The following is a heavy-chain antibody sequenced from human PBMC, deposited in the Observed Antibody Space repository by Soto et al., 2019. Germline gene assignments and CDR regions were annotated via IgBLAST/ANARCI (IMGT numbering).Heavy chain of an antibody. CDR1: GFTFSGYW. D-gene: IGHD3-10*01. V-gene: IGHV3-7*01. J-gene: IGHJ4*02. Sequence: PGGSLRLSCAASGFTFSGYWMSWVRQAPGKGLEWVANIKQDGSEKYYVDSVKGRFTISRDNAKNPLYLQMNSLRAEDTAVYYCAREVYYYGSGSSYWGQGTLVTVSS. CDR3: AREVYYYGSGSSY. CDR2: IKQDGSEK.